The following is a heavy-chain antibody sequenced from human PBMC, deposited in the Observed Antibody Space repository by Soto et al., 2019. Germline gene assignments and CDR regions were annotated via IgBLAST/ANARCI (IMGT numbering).Heavy chain of an antibody. CDR1: GFTFSSYT. D-gene: IGHD2-15*01. Sequence: GGSLRLSCAASGFTFSSYTMSWVRQAPGKGLEWVSSISGSGGSPYNAESVQGRFTISRDNYKNTVSLQMNSLRAEDTATYYCAKARCSGDTCYVPDYWGHGTLVTV. V-gene: IGHV3-23*01. J-gene: IGHJ4*01. CDR2: ISGSGGSP. CDR3: AKARCSGDTCYVPDY.